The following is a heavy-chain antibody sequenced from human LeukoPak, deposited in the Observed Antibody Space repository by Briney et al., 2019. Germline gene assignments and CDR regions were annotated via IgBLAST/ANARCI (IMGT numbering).Heavy chain of an antibody. CDR2: INSDGSST. Sequence: GGSLRRSCAASGFTFSSYWMHWVRQAPGKGLVWVSRINSDGSSTSYADSVKGRFTISRDNAKNTLYLQMNSLRAEDTAVYYCARSMVRGVIDYWGQGTLVTVSS. D-gene: IGHD3-10*01. J-gene: IGHJ4*02. CDR1: GFTFSSYW. CDR3: ARSMVRGVIDY. V-gene: IGHV3-74*01.